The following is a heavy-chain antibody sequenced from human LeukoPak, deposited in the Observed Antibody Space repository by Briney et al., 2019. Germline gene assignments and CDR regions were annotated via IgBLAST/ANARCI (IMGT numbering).Heavy chain of an antibody. CDR1: GGSISSGGYS. V-gene: IGHV4-30-4*07. CDR3: ARGPFITMIDY. Sequence: SETLSLTCTVSGGSISSGGYSWSWIRQPAGKGLEWIGYISYSGSTYYNPSLKSRVIISLDTSKSQLSLKLSSVTAADTAVYYCARGPFITMIDYWGQGTLVTVSS. CDR2: ISYSGST. D-gene: IGHD3-22*01. J-gene: IGHJ4*02.